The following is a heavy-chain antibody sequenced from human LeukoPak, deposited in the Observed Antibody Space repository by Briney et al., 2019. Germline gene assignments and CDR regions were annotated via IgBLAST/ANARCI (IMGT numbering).Heavy chain of an antibody. CDR1: GFTFGSFA. V-gene: IGHV3-30*04. CDR3: ARDRGGTGDLKYYYGMDV. D-gene: IGHD3/OR15-3a*01. Sequence: GESLRLSCAASGFTFGSFAMYWVRQAPGKGLHWVAMMSYDGGNKYYADSVKGRFTISRDNSKNTLFLEMNSLRAEDTAIYYCARDRGGTGDLKYYYGMDVWGQGTTVTVSS. J-gene: IGHJ6*02. CDR2: MSYDGGNK.